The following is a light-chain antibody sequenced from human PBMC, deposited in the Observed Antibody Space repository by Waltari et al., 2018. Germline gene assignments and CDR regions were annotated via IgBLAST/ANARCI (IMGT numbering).Light chain of an antibody. CDR1: TNDIGSYNL. V-gene: IGLV2-23*01. CDR3: SSYAGDNILV. Sequence: QSALTQPASLSGSPDQSITISCTGTTNDIGSYNLFSWYQQHPGKAPKLIIYEAIKRPSGVSDRFSGSKSGNTASLTISGLQAEDEADYYCSSYAGDNILVFGGGTRLTVL. CDR2: EAI. J-gene: IGLJ3*02.